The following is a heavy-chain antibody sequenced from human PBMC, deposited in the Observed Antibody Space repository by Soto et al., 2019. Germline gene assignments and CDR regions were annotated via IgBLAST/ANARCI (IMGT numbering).Heavy chain of an antibody. D-gene: IGHD3-3*01. V-gene: IGHV3-30*18. CDR1: GFTFSSYG. Sequence: GGSLRLSCADSGFTFSSYGMHWVRQAPGKGLEWVAVISYDGSNKYYADSVKGRFTISRDNSKNTLYLQMNSLRAEDTAVYYCAKSFLEWLLYAVDYWGQGTLVTVSS. CDR2: ISYDGSNK. CDR3: AKSFLEWLLYAVDY. J-gene: IGHJ4*02.